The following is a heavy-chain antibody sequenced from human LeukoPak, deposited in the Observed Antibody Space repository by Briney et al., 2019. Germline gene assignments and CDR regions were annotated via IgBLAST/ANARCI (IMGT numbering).Heavy chain of an antibody. Sequence: AVQVSCQSSGCTFSSYAIGWVRQAPAQGLEWMGRIIPILGIANYAQKFQGRVTITAAKSTSTAYMELSSLRSEDTAVYYCARDLISGIAAADGIDYWGQGTLVTVSS. CDR2: IIPILGIA. CDR3: ARDLISGIAAADGIDY. J-gene: IGHJ4*02. V-gene: IGHV1-69*04. D-gene: IGHD6-13*01. CDR1: GCTFSSYA.